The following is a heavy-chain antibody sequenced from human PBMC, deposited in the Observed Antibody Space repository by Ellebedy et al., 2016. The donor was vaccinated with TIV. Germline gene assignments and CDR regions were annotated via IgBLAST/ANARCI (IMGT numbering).Heavy chain of an antibody. CDR2: ISSSSSYI. V-gene: IGHV3-21*04. D-gene: IGHD3-22*01. Sequence: GESLKISXAASGFTFSSYSMNWVRQAPGKGLEWVSSISSSSSYIYYADSVKGRFTISRDNAKNSLYLQMNSLRAEDTAVYYCARDASSGYYWLGGLLWGQGTLVTVSS. CDR3: ARDASSGYYWLGGLL. J-gene: IGHJ4*02. CDR1: GFTFSSYS.